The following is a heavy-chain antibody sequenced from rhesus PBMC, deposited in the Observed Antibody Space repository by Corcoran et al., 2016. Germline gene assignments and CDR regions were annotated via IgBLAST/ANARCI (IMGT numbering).Heavy chain of an antibody. Sequence: QLQLQESGPGLVKPSEPLSLPCAVSGGSISADYYWRWLRQPPGKGLEWIGYIYVSGGGTNYNPSRKNRVTISIDTSKNQFSLKLSSVTAADTAVYYCARYSGSWNLDYWGQGVLVTVSS. CDR3: ARYSGSWNLDY. J-gene: IGHJ4*01. V-gene: IGHV4-106*01. D-gene: IGHD6-25*01. CDR1: GGSISADYY. CDR2: IYVSGGGT.